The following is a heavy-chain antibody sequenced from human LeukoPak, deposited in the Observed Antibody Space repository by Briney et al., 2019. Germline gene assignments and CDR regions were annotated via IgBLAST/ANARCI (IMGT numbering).Heavy chain of an antibody. D-gene: IGHD2-15*01. Sequence: ASVKVSCKASGYTFTSYGISWVRQAPGQGLEWMGWISAYNGNTNYAQKLQGRVTMTTDTSTSTAYMELRSLRSDDTAVYYCARDKGCSGGDCYSEYYFDYWGQGTLVTVSS. CDR3: ARDKGCSGGDCYSEYYFDY. CDR1: GYTFTSYG. CDR2: ISAYNGNT. J-gene: IGHJ4*02. V-gene: IGHV1-18*01.